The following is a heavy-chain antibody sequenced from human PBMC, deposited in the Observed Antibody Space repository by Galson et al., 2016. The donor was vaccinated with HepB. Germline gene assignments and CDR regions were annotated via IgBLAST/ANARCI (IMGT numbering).Heavy chain of an antibody. CDR2: ISAYNGNT. Sequence: SVKVSCKASGYTFTNYGISWVRQAPGQGLEWMGWISAYNGNTNYAQKLQGRVTMTTDTSTSTAYMELRSLRSEDTAVYYCANFLEYASSWFEDEYLQHWGQGTLVSVSS. CDR3: ANFLEYASSWFEDEYLQH. J-gene: IGHJ1*01. V-gene: IGHV1-18*01. D-gene: IGHD6-13*01. CDR1: GYTFTNYG.